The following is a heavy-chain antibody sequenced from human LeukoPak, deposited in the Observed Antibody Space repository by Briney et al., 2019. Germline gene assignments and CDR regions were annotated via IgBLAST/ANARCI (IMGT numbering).Heavy chain of an antibody. CDR3: ARAGYSYGNNWFDP. CDR1: GFTFSSCS. CDR2: ISSSSSYI. J-gene: IGHJ5*02. V-gene: IGHV3-21*01. D-gene: IGHD5-18*01. Sequence: PGGSLRLSCAASGFTFSSCSMNWVRQAPGKGLEWVSSISSSSSYIYYADSVKGRFTISRDNAKNSLYLQMNSLRAEDTAVYYCARAGYSYGNNWFDPWGQGTLVTVSS.